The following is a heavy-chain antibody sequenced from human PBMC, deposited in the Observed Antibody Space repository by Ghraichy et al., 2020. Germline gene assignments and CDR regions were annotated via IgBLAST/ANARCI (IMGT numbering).Heavy chain of an antibody. J-gene: IGHJ6*02. CDR1: GFTFSSYS. Sequence: GESLNISCAASGFTFSSYSMNWVRQAPGKGLEWVSSISSSSSYIYYADSVKGRFTISRDNAKNSLYLQMNSLRAEDTAVYYCARVGRHGSAAIAGYYYYYGMDVWGQGTTVTVSS. CDR3: ARVGRHGSAAIAGYYYYYGMDV. D-gene: IGHD2-2*01. CDR2: ISSSSSYI. V-gene: IGHV3-21*01.